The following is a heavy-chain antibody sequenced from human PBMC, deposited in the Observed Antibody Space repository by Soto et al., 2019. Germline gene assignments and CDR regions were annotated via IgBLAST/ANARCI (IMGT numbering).Heavy chain of an antibody. J-gene: IGHJ4*02. CDR1: GGSISSYY. CDR3: ARGWGRIFDY. CDR2: INHSGST. V-gene: IGHV4-59*12. Sequence: SETLCLTCTVSGGSISSYYWSWIRQPPGKGLEWIGYINHSGSTNYNPSLKSRVTISIDTSKNQFSLKLSSVTAADTAVYYCARGWGRIFDYWGQGTLVTVSS. D-gene: IGHD7-27*01.